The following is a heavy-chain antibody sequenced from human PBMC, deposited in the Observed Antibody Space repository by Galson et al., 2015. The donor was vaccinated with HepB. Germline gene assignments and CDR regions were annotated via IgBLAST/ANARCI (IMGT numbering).Heavy chain of an antibody. J-gene: IGHJ6*02. D-gene: IGHD3-10*01. V-gene: IGHV1-69*13. CDR1: GGTFSSYA. CDR3: ARSHYGSGSYYTRDHYYYYGMDV. Sequence: SVKVSCKASGGTFSSYAISWVRQAPGQGLEWMGGIIPIFGTANYAQKFQGRVTITADESTSTAYMELSSLRSEDTAVYYCARSHYGSGSYYTRDHYYYYGMDVWGQGTTVTVSS. CDR2: IIPIFGTA.